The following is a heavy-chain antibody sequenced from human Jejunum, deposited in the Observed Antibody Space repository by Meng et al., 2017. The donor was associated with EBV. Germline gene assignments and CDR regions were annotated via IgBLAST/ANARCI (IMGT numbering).Heavy chain of an antibody. J-gene: IGHJ4*02. CDR2: INGDGSRT. Sequence: VVLVWVGLGLIPPGGSLRCACAAFGFTFSGFWMYWVRQVPGKGLVWISRINGDGSRTTYADSVKDRFTISRDNAKNTLYLQMNSLRAEDTAVYYCAKDRNYYIDYWGQGTLVTVSS. CDR3: AKDRNYYIDY. CDR1: GFTFSGFW. V-gene: IGHV3-74*01.